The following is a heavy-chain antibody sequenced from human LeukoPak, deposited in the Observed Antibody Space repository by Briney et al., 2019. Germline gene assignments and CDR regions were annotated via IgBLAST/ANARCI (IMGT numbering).Heavy chain of an antibody. CDR2: ISSSSSYI. Sequence: GGSLRLSCAASGFTFSSYSMNWVRQAPGKGLEWVSSISSSSSYIYYADSVKGRFTISRDNAKNSLYLQMNSLRAEDTAVYYCARDRGVIAEIDYWGQGTLITVSS. CDR3: ARDRGVIAEIDY. J-gene: IGHJ4*02. V-gene: IGHV3-21*01. D-gene: IGHD3-10*01. CDR1: GFTFSSYS.